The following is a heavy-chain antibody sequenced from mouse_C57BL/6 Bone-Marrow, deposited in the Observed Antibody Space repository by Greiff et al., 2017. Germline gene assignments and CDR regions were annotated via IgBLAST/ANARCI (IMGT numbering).Heavy chain of an antibody. D-gene: IGHD2-12*01. J-gene: IGHJ2*01. V-gene: IGHV1-19*01. Sequence: EVQLQQSGPVLVKPGASVKMSCKASGYTFTDYYMNWVKQSHGKSLEWIGVINPYNGGTSYKQKFKGKATLTVDKSSSPAYMELNSLTSEDSAVYYCARFRDYSFFDYWGQGTTLTVSS. CDR2: INPYNGGT. CDR3: ARFRDYSFFDY. CDR1: GYTFTDYY.